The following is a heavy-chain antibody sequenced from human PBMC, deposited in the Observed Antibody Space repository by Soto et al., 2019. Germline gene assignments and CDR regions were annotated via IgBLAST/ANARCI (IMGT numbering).Heavy chain of an antibody. CDR2: RYYSGNT. CDR1: GDAISRGVYY. Sequence: QVQLQESGPGLVKPSQTLSLTCTVSGDAISRGVYYGGWIRQHPGKGLQWLGYRYYSGNTYYSPSLRGRITISADMSENQFSLKLTSATAADTAVYYCVRCRGYTGGGPGGWWFHPWGQGTLVTASP. D-gene: IGHD5-12*01. V-gene: IGHV4-31*03. CDR3: VRCRGYTGGGPGGWWFHP. J-gene: IGHJ5*02.